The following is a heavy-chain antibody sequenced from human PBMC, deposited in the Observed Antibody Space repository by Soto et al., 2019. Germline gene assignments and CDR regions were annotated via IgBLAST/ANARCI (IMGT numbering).Heavy chain of an antibody. D-gene: IGHD3-16*01. V-gene: IGHV4-59*01. J-gene: IGHJ5*02. Sequence: QVQLQESGPGLVKPSETLSLTCTVSGDSISSNYWSWIRQPPGKGLEWIGYFHYSANTNYNPSLTRRVIIALDTSKNQFFLKLTSVTATDTAVYYCAITKEGGFDPWGQGILVTVSS. CDR2: FHYSANT. CDR1: GDSISSNY. CDR3: AITKEGGFDP.